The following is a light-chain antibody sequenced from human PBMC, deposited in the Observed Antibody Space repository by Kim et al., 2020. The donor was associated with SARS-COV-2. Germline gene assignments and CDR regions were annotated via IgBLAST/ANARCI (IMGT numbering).Light chain of an antibody. V-gene: IGLV7-43*01. CDR1: TGAVTSESY. CDR2: STN. Sequence: PGGTVTLSRASSTGAVTSESYANCVQQKHGQSPRPLIYSTNNKHSSTPARFAGSLLGGEAALTLSGVQPEDEAGYFCLLHYCGAQVFGGGTQRSVL. CDR3: LLHYCGAQV. J-gene: IGLJ7*01.